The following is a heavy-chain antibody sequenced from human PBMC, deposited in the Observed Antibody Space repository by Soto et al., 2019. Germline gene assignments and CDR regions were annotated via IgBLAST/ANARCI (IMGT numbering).Heavy chain of an antibody. D-gene: IGHD1-26*01. V-gene: IGHV4-34*01. J-gene: IGHJ3*01. CDR2: INLRGNK. CDR3: ARGGSNDRQVAFDF. Sequence: KLRKTQSLPCVVSGGSFSTYHYNWIRQSPGKGREWIGEINLRGNKNYSPSLKSRVTVSLDTAKNQFSLTPTSVTAPDTAVYFCARGGSNDRQVAFDFWGQGTMVTVSS. CDR1: GGSFSTYH.